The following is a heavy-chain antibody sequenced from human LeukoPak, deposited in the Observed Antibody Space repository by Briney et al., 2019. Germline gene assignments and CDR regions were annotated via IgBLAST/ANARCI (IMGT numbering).Heavy chain of an antibody. D-gene: IGHD2-21*02. CDR1: GGSLSRYY. J-gene: IGHJ4*02. CDR3: ARDGDADSD. CDR2: IYYSGST. V-gene: IGHV4-59*01. Sequence: SETLSLTCTVSGGSLSRYYWSCIRQPPGKGLEWIGYIYYSGSTNYNPSLKSRVTISVDTSKNQFSLKLSSVTAADTAVYYCARDGDADSDWGQGTLVTVSS.